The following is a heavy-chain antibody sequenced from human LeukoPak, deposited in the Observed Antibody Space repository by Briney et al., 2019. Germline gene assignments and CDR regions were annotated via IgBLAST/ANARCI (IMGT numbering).Heavy chain of an antibody. CDR3: ARRVGSSWSYYYYMDV. Sequence: ASETLSLTCTVSGGSISSSSYYWGWIRQPPGKGLEWIGSIYYSGSTYYNPSLKSRVTISVDTSKNQFSLKLSSVTAADTAVYYCARRVGSSWSYYYYMDVWGKGTTVTVSS. V-gene: IGHV4-39*01. J-gene: IGHJ6*03. D-gene: IGHD6-13*01. CDR2: IYYSGST. CDR1: GGSISSSSYY.